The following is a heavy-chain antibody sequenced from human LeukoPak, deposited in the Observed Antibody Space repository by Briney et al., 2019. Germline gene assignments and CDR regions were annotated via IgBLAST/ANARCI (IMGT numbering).Heavy chain of an antibody. V-gene: IGHV4-31*03. CDR2: IYYDGTA. CDR1: GDSISSGGYY. Sequence: PSQTLSLTSTVSGDSISSGGYYWSWIRQHPGRGLECIGFIYYDGTASYNPSLKSRVAISVATPKNRFSLKLSSVTAADPAGYDGARDGSLVLGGMDVWGQGTTVTVSS. CDR3: ARDGSLVLGGMDV. J-gene: IGHJ6*02. D-gene: IGHD3-10*01.